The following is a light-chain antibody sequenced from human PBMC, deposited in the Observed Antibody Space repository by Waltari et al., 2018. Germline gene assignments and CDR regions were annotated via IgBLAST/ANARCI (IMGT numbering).Light chain of an antibody. V-gene: IGLV2-14*01. Sequence: QSALTQPASVSGSPGQSITISCTRSSSDLGGYSFVSWYQQHPGKAPKLMIYDVSHRPSGVSHRFSGSKSGNTASLTISVLQPEDEADYYCSSYTSIIPPFLFGTGTKVTVL. J-gene: IGLJ1*01. CDR3: SSYTSIIPPFL. CDR2: DVS. CDR1: SSDLGGYSF.